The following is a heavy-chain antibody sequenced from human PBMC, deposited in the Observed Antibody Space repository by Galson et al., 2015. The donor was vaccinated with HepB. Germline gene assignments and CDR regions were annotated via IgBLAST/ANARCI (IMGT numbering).Heavy chain of an antibody. CDR1: GFTFDDYT. CDR3: AKGSARGYGSGSYLDY. Sequence: SLRLSCAAPGFTFDDYTMHWVRQAPGKGLEWVSLISWDGGSTYYADSVKGRFTISRDNSKNSLYLQMNSLRTEDTALYYCAKGSARGYGSGSYLDYWGQGTLVTVSS. J-gene: IGHJ4*02. CDR2: ISWDGGST. V-gene: IGHV3-43*01. D-gene: IGHD3-10*01.